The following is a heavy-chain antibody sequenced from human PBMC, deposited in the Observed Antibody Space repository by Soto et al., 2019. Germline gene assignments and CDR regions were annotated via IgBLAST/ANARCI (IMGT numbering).Heavy chain of an antibody. J-gene: IGHJ6*02. CDR1: GGTFSRYA. Sequence: QVQLVQSGAEVKKPGSSVKVSCKACGGTFSRYAISWVRQAPGQGLEWMGGIIPIFGTANYAQKFQGRVTITADESTITAYMELSSLRSEDTAMYYCARDQLYESRYYFGMDIWGQTTPLTVSS. CDR2: IIPIFGTA. CDR3: ARDQLYESRYYFGMDI. V-gene: IGHV1-69*12. D-gene: IGHD3-3*01.